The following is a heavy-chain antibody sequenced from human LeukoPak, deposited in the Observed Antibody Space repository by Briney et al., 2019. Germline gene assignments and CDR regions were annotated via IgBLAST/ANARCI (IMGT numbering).Heavy chain of an antibody. V-gene: IGHV4-39*06. CDR3: ARDHYYDGRGRFDP. CDR2: VYFYGGP. J-gene: IGHJ5*02. Sequence: SETLSLTCSVSGGSVTSGTYHWGSIRQPPGKGLEWIGSVYFYGGPHYKPSLQSRVTISVDTSKNQFPLRLSSVTAADTALYYCARDHYYDGRGRFDPWGQGTLVTVSS. CDR1: GGSVTSGTYH. D-gene: IGHD3-16*01.